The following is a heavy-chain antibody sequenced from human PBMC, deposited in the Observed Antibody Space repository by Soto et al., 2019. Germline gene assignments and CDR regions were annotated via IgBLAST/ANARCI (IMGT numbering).Heavy chain of an antibody. CDR2: ISSSSSYI. CDR1: GFTFSSYS. CDR3: ARDLMNYDSSGYYGP. D-gene: IGHD3-22*01. V-gene: IGHV3-21*01. J-gene: IGHJ5*02. Sequence: PGGPLRLSCAASGFTFSSYSMNWVRQAPGKGLEWVSSISSSSSYIYYADSVKCRFTISRDNAKNSLYLQMNSLRAEDTAVYYCARDLMNYDSSGYYGPWGQGTLVIVSS.